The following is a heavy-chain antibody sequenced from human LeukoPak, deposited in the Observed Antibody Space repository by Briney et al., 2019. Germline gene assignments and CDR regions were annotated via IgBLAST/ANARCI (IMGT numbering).Heavy chain of an antibody. CDR3: ALGYCSSTSCYVFDP. J-gene: IGHJ5*02. CDR2: INPSGGST. D-gene: IGHD2-2*01. V-gene: IGHV1-46*03. Sequence: ASVKVSCKASGYTFTSYYMHWVRQAPGQGLEWMGIINPSGGSTSYAQKFQGRVTMTRDTSTSTVYMELSSLRSEDTAVYYCALGYCSSTSCYVFDPWGQGTLVTVSS. CDR1: GYTFTSYY.